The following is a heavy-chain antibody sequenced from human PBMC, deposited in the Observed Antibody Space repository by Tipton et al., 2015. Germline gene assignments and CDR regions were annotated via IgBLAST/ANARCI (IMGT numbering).Heavy chain of an antibody. J-gene: IGHJ6*02. CDR1: GGSISSSSYY. CDR2: IYYTGST. V-gene: IGHV4-39*01. CDR3: ARGDWII. Sequence: TLSLTCTVSGGSISSSSYYWGWIRQPPGKGLEWIGTIYYTGSTSYNPSLKSRVTISVDTSKTQFSLKLNSVTAADTAVYYCARGDWIIWGQGTTVTVSS. D-gene: IGHD3/OR15-3a*01.